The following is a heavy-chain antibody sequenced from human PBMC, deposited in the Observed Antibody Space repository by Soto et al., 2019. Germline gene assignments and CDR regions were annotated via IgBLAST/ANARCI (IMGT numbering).Heavy chain of an antibody. D-gene: IGHD5-12*01. CDR3: ASSRDGYDY. CDR1: GFTFSSYA. V-gene: IGHV3-30-3*01. CDR2: ISYDGSNK. Sequence: PXGSLRLSCAASGFTFSSYAMHWVRQAPGKGLEWVAVISYDGSNKYYADSVKGRFTISRDNSKNTLYLQMNSLRAEDTAVYYCASSRDGYDYWGQGTLFTVSS. J-gene: IGHJ4*02.